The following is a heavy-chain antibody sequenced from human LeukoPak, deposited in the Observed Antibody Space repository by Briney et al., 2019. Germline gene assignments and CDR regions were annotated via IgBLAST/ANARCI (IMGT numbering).Heavy chain of an antibody. D-gene: IGHD3-3*01. V-gene: IGHV3-53*01. Sequence: GGSLRLSYAASGFTVSSNYMSWVRQAPGKGLEWVSVIYSGGSTYYADSVKGRFTISRDNSKNTLYLQMNSLRAEDTAVYYCARSTYDFWSGYYYYYYMDVWGKGTTVTVSS. CDR1: GFTVSSNY. J-gene: IGHJ6*03. CDR3: ARSTYDFWSGYYYYYYMDV. CDR2: IYSGGST.